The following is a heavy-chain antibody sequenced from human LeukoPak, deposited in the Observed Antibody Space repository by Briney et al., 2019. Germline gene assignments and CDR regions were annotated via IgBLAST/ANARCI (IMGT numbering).Heavy chain of an antibody. J-gene: IGHJ4*02. CDR1: GGSISSHY. CDR3: ARGHSSSWVGYFDY. D-gene: IGHD6-13*01. V-gene: IGHV4-59*11. CDR2: IYYSGST. Sequence: PSETLSLTCTVSGGSISSHYWSWIRQPPGKGLGWIGYIYYSGSTNYNPSLKSRVTISVDTSKNQFSLKLSSVTAADTAVYYCARGHSSSWVGYFDYWGQGTLVTVSS.